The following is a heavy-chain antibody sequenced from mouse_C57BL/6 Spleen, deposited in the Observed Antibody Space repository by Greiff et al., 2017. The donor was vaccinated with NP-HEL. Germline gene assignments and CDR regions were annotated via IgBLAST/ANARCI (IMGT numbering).Heavy chain of an antibody. J-gene: IGHJ3*01. CDR3: ARALYYDYPWFAY. CDR2: ISDGGSYT. V-gene: IGHV5-4*03. Sequence: EVKLMESGGGLVKPGGSLKLSCAASGFTFSSYAMSWVRQTPEKRLEWVATISDGGSYTYYPDNVKGRFTISRDNAKNNLYLQMSHLKSEDTAMYYCARALYYDYPWFAYWGQGTLVTVSA. CDR1: GFTFSSYA. D-gene: IGHD2-4*01.